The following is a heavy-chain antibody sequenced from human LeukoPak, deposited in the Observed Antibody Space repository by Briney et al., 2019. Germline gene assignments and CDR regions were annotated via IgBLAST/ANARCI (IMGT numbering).Heavy chain of an antibody. CDR2: ISYDGSKK. CDR1: GFTFSSYA. Sequence: GGSLRLSCAASGFTFSSYAMHWVRQAPGKGLEWVAIISYDGSKKNYADSVKGRFTISRDNSKNTLYLQMNSLRAEDTAVYYCARMGNYYGSGSYYPPLDYWGQGTLVTVSS. CDR3: ARMGNYYGSGSYYPPLDY. D-gene: IGHD3-10*01. V-gene: IGHV3-30*04. J-gene: IGHJ4*02.